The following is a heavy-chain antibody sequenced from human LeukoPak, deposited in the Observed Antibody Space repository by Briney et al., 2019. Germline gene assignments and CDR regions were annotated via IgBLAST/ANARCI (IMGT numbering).Heavy chain of an antibody. V-gene: IGHV3-48*01. CDR2: ISSSSSHI. J-gene: IGHJ6*03. CDR3: ARALDSSSTSCPGPQNCYCYNMDL. D-gene: IGHD2-2*01. Sequence: GGSLRLSCAASGFTFSSYSMNWARQAPGKGREWVSYISSSSSHIYHADSVKGRFTISRDNAKYSLYLQMNSLRAEDTAVYQCARALDSSSTSCPGPQNCYCYNMDLWGKGNTVTVSS. CDR1: GFTFSSYS.